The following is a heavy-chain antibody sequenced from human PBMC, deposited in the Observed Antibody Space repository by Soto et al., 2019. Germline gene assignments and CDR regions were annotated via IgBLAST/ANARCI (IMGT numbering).Heavy chain of an antibody. V-gene: IGHV3-21*01. CDR2: ISSSSSYI. CDR1: GFTFSSYS. J-gene: IGHJ4*02. Sequence: EVQLVDSGGGLVKPGGSLRLSCAASGFTFSSYSMSWVRQAPGKGLEWVSSISSSSSYIYYADSVKGRFTISRDNAKNSLYLQMNSLRAEDTAVYYCARVVLGYDILTGYYPLYYFDYWGQGTLVTVSS. D-gene: IGHD3-9*01. CDR3: ARVVLGYDILTGYYPLYYFDY.